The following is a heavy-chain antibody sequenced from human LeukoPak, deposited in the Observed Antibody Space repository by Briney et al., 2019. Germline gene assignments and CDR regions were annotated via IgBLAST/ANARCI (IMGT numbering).Heavy chain of an antibody. D-gene: IGHD5-18*01. CDR2: IIPILGIA. CDR3: ATLDTAMVTGYYFDY. V-gene: IGHV1-69*04. J-gene: IGHJ4*02. CDR1: GGTFSSYA. Sequence: AASVKVSCKASGGTFSSYAISWVRQAPGQGLEWMGRIIPILGIANYAQKFQGRVTMTRDTSISTAYMELSRLRSDDTAVYYCATLDTAMVTGYYFDYWGQGTLVTVSS.